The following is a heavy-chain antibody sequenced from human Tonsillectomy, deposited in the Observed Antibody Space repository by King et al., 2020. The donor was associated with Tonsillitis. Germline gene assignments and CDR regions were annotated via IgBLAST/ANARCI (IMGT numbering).Heavy chain of an antibody. CDR3: AKEGIGLSYWYFDL. J-gene: IGHJ2*01. D-gene: IGHD3-16*01. Sequence: VQLVESGGGVVQPGRSLRLSCAASGFTFSNYGMHWLRQAPGKGLEWVALIAYDASYENYADSVKGRFAISRDNSKNTLHLEMHSLRVEDTAVYYCAKEGIGLSYWYFDLWGRGTLVTVSS. CDR1: GFTFSNYG. V-gene: IGHV3-30*18. CDR2: IAYDASYE.